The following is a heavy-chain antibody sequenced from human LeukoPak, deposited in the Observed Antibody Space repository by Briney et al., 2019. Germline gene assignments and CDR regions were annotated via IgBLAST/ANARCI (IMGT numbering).Heavy chain of an antibody. CDR1: GYTFTGYY. Sequence: GASVKVSCKASGYTFTGYYMHWVRQAPGQGLEWMGRINPNSGGTNYAQKFQGRVTMTRDTSISTAYMELSRLRSDDTAVYYCAREVAYYDILTGYYTYYFDYWGQGTQVTVSS. V-gene: IGHV1-2*06. J-gene: IGHJ4*02. CDR3: AREVAYYDILTGYYTYYFDY. CDR2: INPNSGGT. D-gene: IGHD3-9*01.